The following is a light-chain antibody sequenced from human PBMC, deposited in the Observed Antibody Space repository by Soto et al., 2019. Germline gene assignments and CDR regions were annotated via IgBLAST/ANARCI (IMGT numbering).Light chain of an antibody. J-gene: IGKJ1*01. CDR3: QQYGSSLWT. Sequence: EIVLTQSPGTVSLSPGERATLSCRASQSVSSSYLAWYQQKPGQAPRLLMFGASNRATGIPDRFSGSGSGTDFTLTISRLEPEDFAVYYCQQYGSSLWTFGLGTKV. V-gene: IGKV3-20*01. CDR1: QSVSSSY. CDR2: GAS.